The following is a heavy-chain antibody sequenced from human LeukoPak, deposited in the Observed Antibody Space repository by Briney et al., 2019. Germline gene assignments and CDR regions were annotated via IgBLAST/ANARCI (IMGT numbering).Heavy chain of an antibody. V-gene: IGHV4-59*08. D-gene: IGHD6-19*01. CDR3: ARWDDSAWAFGT. CDR1: GGSISSYY. CDR2: IYYSGST. Sequence: SETLSLTCTVSGGSISSYYWSWIRQPPGKGLEWIGYIYYSGSTNYNPSLKSRVTISVDTSKNQFSLKLSSVTAADTAVYYCARWDDSAWAFGTWGPGTLVTVSS. J-gene: IGHJ5*02.